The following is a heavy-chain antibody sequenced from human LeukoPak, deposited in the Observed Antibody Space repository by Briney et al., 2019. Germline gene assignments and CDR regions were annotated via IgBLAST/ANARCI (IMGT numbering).Heavy chain of an antibody. Sequence: AGGSLRLSCAASGFTFSSYTMSWVRQAPGKGLEWVANIKQDGSEKYNVDSVKGRFTISRDNAKNSVYLQMNSLRSEDTAVYYCARRAVAGMADYWGQGTLVTVSS. V-gene: IGHV3-7*01. J-gene: IGHJ4*02. CDR3: ARRAVAGMADY. CDR1: GFTFSSYT. CDR2: IKQDGSEK. D-gene: IGHD6-19*01.